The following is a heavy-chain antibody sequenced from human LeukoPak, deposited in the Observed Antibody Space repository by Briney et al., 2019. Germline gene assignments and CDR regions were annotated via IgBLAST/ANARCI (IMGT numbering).Heavy chain of an antibody. CDR3: ARDQRSGAENYYHYYMDV. J-gene: IGHJ6*03. CDR1: GFTSSSYA. V-gene: IGHV3-23*01. D-gene: IGHD6-25*01. CDR2: ISGSGSST. Sequence: GGSLRLSCAASGFTSSSYAMSWVRQAPGKGLEWVSSISGSGSSTYYADSVKGRFTISRDNSKNTLYLQMNSLRAEDTAVYYCARDQRSGAENYYHYYMDVWGKGTTVTVSS.